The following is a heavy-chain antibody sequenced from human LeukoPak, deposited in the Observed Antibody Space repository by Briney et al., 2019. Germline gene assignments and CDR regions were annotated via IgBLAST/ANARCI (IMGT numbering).Heavy chain of an antibody. V-gene: IGHV1-8*01. CDR2: MNPNSGNT. Sequence: GASGKVSCKASGSTFTSYDINWVRQAPGQGLEWMGWMNPNSGNTGKAQKVPGRVTMTRNTAKSTNNMELSSLRSEDTAVYYCARRRGYGDDDYWGQGTLVTVSS. CDR3: ARRRGYGDDDY. CDR1: GSTFTSYD. D-gene: IGHD4-17*01. J-gene: IGHJ4*02.